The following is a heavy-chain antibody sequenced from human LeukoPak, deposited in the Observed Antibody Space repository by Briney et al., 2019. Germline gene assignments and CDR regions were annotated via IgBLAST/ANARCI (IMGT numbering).Heavy chain of an antibody. CDR3: ARDIDRYSSSWGY. CDR2: ISSSSSYI. CDR1: GSTFSSYS. Sequence: GGSLRLSCAASGSTFSSYSMNWVRQAPGKGLEWVSSISSSSSYIYYADSVKGRFTISRDNAKNSLYLQMNSLRAEDTAVYYCARDIDRYSSSWGYWGQGTLVTVSS. J-gene: IGHJ4*02. V-gene: IGHV3-21*01. D-gene: IGHD6-13*01.